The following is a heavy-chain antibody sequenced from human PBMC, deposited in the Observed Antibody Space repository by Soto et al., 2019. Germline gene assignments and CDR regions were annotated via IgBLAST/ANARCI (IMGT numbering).Heavy chain of an antibody. Sequence: GGSLRLSCAASGFTFSSYAMSWVRQAPGKGLEWVSAISGSGGSTYYADPVKGRFTISRDNSKNTLYLQMNSLRAEDTAVYYCAKGGYYDSSGYYPFDYWGQGTLVTVSS. CDR1: GFTFSSYA. V-gene: IGHV3-23*01. CDR3: AKGGYYDSSGYYPFDY. J-gene: IGHJ4*02. D-gene: IGHD3-22*01. CDR2: ISGSGGST.